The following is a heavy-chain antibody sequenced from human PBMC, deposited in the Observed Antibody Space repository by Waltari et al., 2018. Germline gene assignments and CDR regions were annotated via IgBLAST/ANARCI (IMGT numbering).Heavy chain of an antibody. D-gene: IGHD2-15*01. Sequence: QVQLVQSGAEVKKPGASVKVSCKASGYTFTSYYMHWVRQAPGQGLEWMGIINPSGGSTSYAQKFQGRVTMTRDTSTSAVYMELSSLRSEDTAVYCCARERSGVAATLRGFDPWGQGTLVTVSS. V-gene: IGHV1-46*01. CDR2: INPSGGST. CDR3: ARERSGVAATLRGFDP. CDR1: GYTFTSYY. J-gene: IGHJ5*02.